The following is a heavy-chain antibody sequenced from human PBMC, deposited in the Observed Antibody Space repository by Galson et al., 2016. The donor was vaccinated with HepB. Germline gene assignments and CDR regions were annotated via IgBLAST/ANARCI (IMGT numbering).Heavy chain of an antibody. CDR1: GFAPKDYA. CDR3: TKDLRPGGADV. Sequence: SLRLSCAASGFAPKDYAIHWVRQRPGKGLEWVSGLDFNNGRIDYADSVRGRFTTSRDNARNSLYLQMNSLRAEDTGVYYCTKDLRPGGADVWGKGTTVTVS. CDR2: LDFNNGRI. D-gene: IGHD3-10*01. J-gene: IGHJ6*03. V-gene: IGHV3-9*02.